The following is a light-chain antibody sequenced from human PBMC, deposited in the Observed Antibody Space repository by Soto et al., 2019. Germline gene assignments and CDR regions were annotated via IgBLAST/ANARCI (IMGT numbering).Light chain of an antibody. CDR1: SSDVGGYNY. CDR3: SSYTSSSTGYV. V-gene: IGLV2-14*01. CDR2: DVS. J-gene: IGLJ1*01. Sequence: QSALTQPASVSGSHGQSITISCTGTSSDVGGYNYVSWYQQHPGKAPKLMIYDVSNRPSGVSNRFSGSKSGNTASLTISGLQAEDEADYYCSSYTSSSTGYVFGTGTKLTVL.